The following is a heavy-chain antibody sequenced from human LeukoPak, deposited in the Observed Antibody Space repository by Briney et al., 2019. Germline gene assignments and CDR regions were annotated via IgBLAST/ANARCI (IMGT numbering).Heavy chain of an antibody. CDR3: ARVGHYGSGSCFES. Sequence: GVSLRLSCVASGFTVNGNYMSWVRKAPGKGLEWVSVIYSGGTTYYADSVRGRFTISRDNSKNGLYLQMNRLKAEDTAVYYCARVGHYGSGSCFESWGQGTLVTVSS. CDR1: GFTVNGNY. CDR2: IYSGGTT. J-gene: IGHJ4*02. D-gene: IGHD3-10*01. V-gene: IGHV3-53*01.